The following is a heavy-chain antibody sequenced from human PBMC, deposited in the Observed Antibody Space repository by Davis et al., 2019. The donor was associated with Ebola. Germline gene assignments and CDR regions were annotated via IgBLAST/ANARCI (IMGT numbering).Heavy chain of an antibody. V-gene: IGHV4-59*08. CDR2: IYYSGST. CDR3: ARHMYYYDSSGYGRGNFDY. CDR1: AASISRYY. D-gene: IGHD3-22*01. J-gene: IGHJ4*02. Sequence: MPSETLSPTCPVSAASISRYYWGWVRQPPGKGLEWVGYIYYSGSTNYNTSPKSRVTISVDTSKNQFSLKLSSVTAADTAVYYCARHMYYYDSSGYGRGNFDYWGQGTLVTVSS.